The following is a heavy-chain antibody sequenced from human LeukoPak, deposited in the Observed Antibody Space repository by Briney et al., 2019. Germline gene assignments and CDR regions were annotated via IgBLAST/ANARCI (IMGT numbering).Heavy chain of an antibody. CDR3: AREVSEGFDF. CDR1: GFTFSGYS. V-gene: IGHV3-21*01. D-gene: IGHD3-22*01. Sequence: GGSLRLSCTASGFTFSGYSLNWIRQAPGKGLEWVSSFGTRSTSIYHAGSVKGRFAISRDNAKNSLYLQMNSLRAEDTALYYCAREVSEGFDFWGQGTLVTVSS. CDR2: FGTRSTSI. J-gene: IGHJ4*02.